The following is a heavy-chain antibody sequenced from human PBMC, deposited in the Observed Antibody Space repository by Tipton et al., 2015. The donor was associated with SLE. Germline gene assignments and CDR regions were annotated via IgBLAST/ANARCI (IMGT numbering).Heavy chain of an antibody. CDR3: AREKPDEMATPGVFDY. J-gene: IGHJ4*02. CDR2: ISYDGSNK. V-gene: IGHV3-30*04. D-gene: IGHD5-24*01. CDR1: GFTFSSYA. Sequence: RSLRLSCAASGFTFSSYAMHWVRQAPGKGLEWVAVISYDGSNKYYADSVKGRFTISRDNSKNTLYLQMNSLRAEDTAVYYCAREKPDEMATPGVFDYWGQGTLVTVSS.